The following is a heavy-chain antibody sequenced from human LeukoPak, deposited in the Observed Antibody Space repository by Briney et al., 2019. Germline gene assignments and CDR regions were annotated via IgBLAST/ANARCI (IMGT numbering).Heavy chain of an antibody. Sequence: PGRSLRLSCAASGFTFSSYAMHWVRQAPGKGLEWVAVISYDGSNKYYADSVKGRFTISRDNSKNTLYLQMNSLRAGDTAVYYCVREGEYSYGLPDFDYWGQGTLVTVSS. CDR1: GFTFSSYA. V-gene: IGHV3-30*04. D-gene: IGHD5-18*01. CDR2: ISYDGSNK. CDR3: VREGEYSYGLPDFDY. J-gene: IGHJ4*02.